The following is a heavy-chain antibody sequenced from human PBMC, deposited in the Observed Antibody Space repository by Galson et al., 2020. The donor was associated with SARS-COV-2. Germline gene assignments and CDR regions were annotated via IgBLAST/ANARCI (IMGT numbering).Heavy chain of an antibody. J-gene: IGHJ4*02. CDR2: IYYSGST. CDR1: GRSINGHY. D-gene: IGHD3-10*01. CDR3: ARDHDGLGSPWDY. Sequence: SETLSLTCTVSGRSINGHYWSWIRQPPGKRLDWIGQIYYSGSTKYNPPLESRVTISVKTSKNQFSLKLTSVTAADTAVYYCARDHDGLGSPWDYWGQGTLVMVSS. V-gene: IGHV4-59*11.